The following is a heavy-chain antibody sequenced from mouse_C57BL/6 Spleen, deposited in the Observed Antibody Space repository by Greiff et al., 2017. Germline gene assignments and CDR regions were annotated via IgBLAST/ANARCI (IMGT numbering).Heavy chain of an antibody. V-gene: IGHV1-64*01. J-gene: IGHJ3*01. CDR2: IHPNSGST. Sequence: VQLQQPGAELVKPGASVKLSCKASGYTFTSYWMHWVKQRPGQGLEWIGMIHPNSGSTNYNEKFKSKATLTVDNSSSTAYMQLSSLTSEDSAVYYCARWGSNDDFAYWGQGTLVTVSA. D-gene: IGHD2-12*01. CDR3: ARWGSNDDFAY. CDR1: GYTFTSYW.